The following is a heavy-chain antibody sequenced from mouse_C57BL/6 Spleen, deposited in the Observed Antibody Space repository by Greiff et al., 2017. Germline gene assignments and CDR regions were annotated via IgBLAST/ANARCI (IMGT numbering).Heavy chain of an antibody. CDR3: ARAAYGNYGFDY. J-gene: IGHJ2*01. D-gene: IGHD2-1*01. CDR2: INYDGSST. CDR1: GFTFSDYY. Sequence: EVHLVESEGGLVQPGSSMKLSCTASGFTFSDYYMAWVRQVPEKGLEWVANINYDGSSTYYLDSLKSRFIISRDNAKNILYLQMSSLKSEDTATYYCARAAYGNYGFDYWGQGTTLTVSS. V-gene: IGHV5-16*01.